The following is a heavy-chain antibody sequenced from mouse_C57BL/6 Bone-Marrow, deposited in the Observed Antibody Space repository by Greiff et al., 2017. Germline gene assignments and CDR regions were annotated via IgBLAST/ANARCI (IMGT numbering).Heavy chain of an antibody. V-gene: IGHV14-4*01. Sequence: EVQLQQSGAELVRPGASVKLSCTASGFNIKDDYMHWVKQRPEQGLEWIGWIDPENGDTEYASKFQGKATITADTSSNTAYLQLSSLTSEDTAVYYCTTRKLLGYYAMDYWGQGTSVTVSS. CDR2: IDPENGDT. CDR3: TTRKLLGYYAMDY. D-gene: IGHD2-1*01. CDR1: GFNIKDDY. J-gene: IGHJ4*01.